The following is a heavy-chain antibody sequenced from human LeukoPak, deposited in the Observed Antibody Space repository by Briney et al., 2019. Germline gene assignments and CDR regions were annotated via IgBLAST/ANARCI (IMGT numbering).Heavy chain of an antibody. CDR1: GYTFTSYG. Sequence: ASVKVSCTASGYTFTSYGISWVRQAPGQGLEWMGWISAYNGNTNYAQKFQGRVTITADESTSTAYMELSSLRSEDTAVYYCARSRGRDGYNCDYWGQGTLVTVSS. CDR3: ARSRGRDGYNCDY. J-gene: IGHJ4*02. CDR2: ISAYNGNT. V-gene: IGHV1-18*01. D-gene: IGHD5-24*01.